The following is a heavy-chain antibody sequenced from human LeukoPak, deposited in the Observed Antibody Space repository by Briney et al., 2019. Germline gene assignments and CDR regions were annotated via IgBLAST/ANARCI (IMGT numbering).Heavy chain of an antibody. D-gene: IGHD2-15*01. J-gene: IGHJ4*02. Sequence: GASVKVSCKASGGTFSSSAISWVRQAPGQGLEWMGGIIPIFGAANYAQKFQGRVAITTDESTSTAYMELNSLRSEDTAVYYCTRGRDCSGGSCYHALLDYWGQGTLVTVSS. CDR3: TRGRDCSGGSCYHALLDY. CDR2: IIPIFGAA. CDR1: GGTFSSSA. V-gene: IGHV1-69*05.